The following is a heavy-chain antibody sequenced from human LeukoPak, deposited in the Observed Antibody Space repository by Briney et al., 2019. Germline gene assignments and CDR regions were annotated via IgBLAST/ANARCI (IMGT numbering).Heavy chain of an antibody. CDR1: GGSISSGSYY. J-gene: IGHJ4*02. V-gene: IGHV4-61*02. CDR2: IYTSGST. D-gene: IGHD3-16*01. Sequence: SQTLSLTCTVSGGSISSGSYYGSWIRQPAGEGLEWIGRIYTSGSTNYNPSLKSRVTISVDTSKNQFSLKLSSVTAADTAVYYCARTAYDYVWGSSIDYWGQGTLVTVSS. CDR3: ARTAYDYVWGSSIDY.